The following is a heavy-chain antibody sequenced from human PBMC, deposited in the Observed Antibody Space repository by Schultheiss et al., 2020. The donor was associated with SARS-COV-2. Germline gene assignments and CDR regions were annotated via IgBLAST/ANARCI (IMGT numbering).Heavy chain of an antibody. Sequence: ASVKVSCKASGYTFTSYGISWVRQAPGQGPEWMGWISVYNGNTHYAQKLQGRVTITADESTSTAYMELSSLRSEDTAVYYCAREGMAAVAGTYYYGMDVWGQGTTVTVSS. D-gene: IGHD6-19*01. CDR2: ISVYNGNT. CDR3: AREGMAAVAGTYYYGMDV. J-gene: IGHJ6*02. V-gene: IGHV1-18*01. CDR1: GYTFTSYG.